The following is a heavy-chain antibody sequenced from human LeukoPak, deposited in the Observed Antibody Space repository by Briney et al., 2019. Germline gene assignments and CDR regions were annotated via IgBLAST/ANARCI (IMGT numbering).Heavy chain of an antibody. CDR3: ARDPLGYCTNGVCYSFDY. J-gene: IGHJ4*02. D-gene: IGHD2-8*01. Sequence: SQTLSLTCTVSGGSISSGSYYWSWLRQPAGQGLEWFGRIYTSGSTNYNPSLKSRVTISVDTSKNQFSLKLSSVTAADTAVYYCARDPLGYCTNGVCYSFDYWGQGTLVTVSS. CDR1: GGSISSGSYY. V-gene: IGHV4-61*02. CDR2: IYTSGST.